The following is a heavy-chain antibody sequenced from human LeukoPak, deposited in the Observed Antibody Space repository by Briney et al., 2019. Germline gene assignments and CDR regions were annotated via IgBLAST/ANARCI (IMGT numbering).Heavy chain of an antibody. CDR1: GFTFSSYT. V-gene: IGHV3-48*02. Sequence: GGSLRLSCAASGFTFSSYTMNWVRQAPGKGLQWVSTVSASSNIHYSDPVKGRFTISRDNARNSLYLQMNSLRDEDTAVYYCARDGLHTAHFDYWGQGTLVTVSS. D-gene: IGHD5-18*01. CDR2: VSASSNI. J-gene: IGHJ4*02. CDR3: ARDGLHTAHFDY.